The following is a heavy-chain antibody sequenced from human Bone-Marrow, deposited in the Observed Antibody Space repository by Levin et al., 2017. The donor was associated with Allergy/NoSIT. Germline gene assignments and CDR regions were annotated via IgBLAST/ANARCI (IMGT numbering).Heavy chain of an antibody. Sequence: GGSLRLSCAASGFTFSDYWMQWVRQAPGKGLVWVSRIHGNGVTTDYADALKGRFTISRDNAKNTLYLQMNSLRAEDTAVYYCVRERPGHSAGLRYWGQGTLVTVSS. D-gene: IGHD6-19*01. J-gene: IGHJ4*02. CDR2: IHGNGVTT. V-gene: IGHV3-74*01. CDR1: GFTFSDYW. CDR3: VRERPGHSAGLRY.